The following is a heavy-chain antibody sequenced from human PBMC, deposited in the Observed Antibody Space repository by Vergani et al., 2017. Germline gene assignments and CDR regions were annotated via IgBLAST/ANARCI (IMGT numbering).Heavy chain of an antibody. D-gene: IGHD4-17*01. J-gene: IGHJ4*02. V-gene: IGHV3-48*02. CDR3: AAVLRTTLTTGGDYFDY. CDR2: ISSSSSTI. CDR1: GFTFSSYS. Sequence: EVQLVESGGGLVQPGGSLRLSCAASGFTFSSYSMNWVRQAPGKGLEWVSYISSSSSTIYYADSVKGRFTISRDNAKNSLYMQINSLRDEDTAVYYCAAVLRTTLTTGGDYFDYWGQGTLVTVSS.